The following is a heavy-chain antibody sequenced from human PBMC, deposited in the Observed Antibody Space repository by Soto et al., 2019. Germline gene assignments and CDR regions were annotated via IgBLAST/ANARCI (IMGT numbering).Heavy chain of an antibody. V-gene: IGHV1-24*01. CDR3: ATDARGCGGDCYLPFDY. Sequence: ASVKVSCKVSGYTLTELSMHWVRQAPGKGLEWMGGFDPEDGETIYAQKFQGRVTMTEDTSTDTAYMELSSLRSEDTAVYYCATDARGCGGDCYLPFDYRGQGNRVTVSS. CDR1: GYTLTELS. D-gene: IGHD2-21*02. CDR2: FDPEDGET. J-gene: IGHJ4*02.